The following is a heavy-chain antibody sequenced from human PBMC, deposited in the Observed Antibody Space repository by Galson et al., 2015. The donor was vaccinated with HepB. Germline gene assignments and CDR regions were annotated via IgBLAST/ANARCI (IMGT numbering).Heavy chain of an antibody. D-gene: IGHD3-16*02. CDR3: ARNRVMITFGGVIAPWLDAFDI. J-gene: IGHJ3*02. CDR1: GGSISSYY. CDR2: IYTSGST. Sequence: ETLSLTCTVSGGSISSYYWSWIRQPAGKGLEWIGRIYTSGSTNYNPSLKSRVTMSVDTSKNQFSLKLSSVTAADTAVYYCARNRVMITFGGVIAPWLDAFDIWGQGTMVTVSS. V-gene: IGHV4-4*07.